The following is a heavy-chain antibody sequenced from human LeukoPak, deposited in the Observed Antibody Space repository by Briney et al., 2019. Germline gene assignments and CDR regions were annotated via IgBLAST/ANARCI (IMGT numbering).Heavy chain of an antibody. V-gene: IGHV4-39*01. Sequence: SETLSLTCTVSGGSISSSSYYWGWIRQPPGKGLEWIGSIYYSGSTYYNPSLKSRVTISVGTSKNQFSLKLSSVTAADTAVYYCASTSSSWQGYYFDYWGQGTLVTVSS. CDR2: IYYSGST. J-gene: IGHJ4*02. CDR3: ASTSSSWQGYYFDY. CDR1: GGSISSSSYY. D-gene: IGHD6-13*01.